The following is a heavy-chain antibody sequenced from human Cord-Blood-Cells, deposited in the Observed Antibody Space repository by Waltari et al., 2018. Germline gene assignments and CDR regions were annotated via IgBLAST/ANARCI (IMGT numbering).Heavy chain of an antibody. CDR2: INHSGST. Sequence: QVQLQQWGAGLLKPSETLSLTCAVYGGSFSGYYWSWIRQPPGKGLELIGEINHSGSTNYNTSLKSRVTISVDTSKNQFSLKLSSVTAADTAVYYCARETRYSGYDSRGFDYWGQGTLVTVSS. V-gene: IGHV4-34*01. CDR3: ARETRYSGYDSRGFDY. D-gene: IGHD5-12*01. CDR1: GGSFSGYY. J-gene: IGHJ4*02.